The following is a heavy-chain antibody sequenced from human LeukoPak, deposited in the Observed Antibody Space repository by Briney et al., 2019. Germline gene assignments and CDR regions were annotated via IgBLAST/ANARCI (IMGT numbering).Heavy chain of an antibody. CDR3: AREYGNYRDY. CDR1: GFTFSSYE. Sequence: GGSLRLSCAASGFTFSSYEMNWVRQAPGKGLEWLSHISSSGSTIYYADFVKGRFTISRDNAKNSLYLQMNSLRAEDTALYYCAREYGNYRDYWGQGTLVIVSS. D-gene: IGHD4-17*01. CDR2: ISSSGSTI. J-gene: IGHJ4*02. V-gene: IGHV3-48*03.